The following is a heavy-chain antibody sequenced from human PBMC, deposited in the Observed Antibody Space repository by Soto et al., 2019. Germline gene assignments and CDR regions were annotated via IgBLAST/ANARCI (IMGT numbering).Heavy chain of an antibody. CDR2: IGTAGDT. CDR1: GFTFSSYD. Sequence: PGGSLRLSCAASGFTFSSYDMYWVRQATGKGLEWVSAIGTAGDTYYPGSVKGRFTISRENAKNSLYLQMNSLRAGDTAVYYCARARRGTSSWDYYYYMDVWGKGTTVTVSS. CDR3: ARARRGTSSWDYYYYMDV. V-gene: IGHV3-13*01. J-gene: IGHJ6*03. D-gene: IGHD2-2*01.